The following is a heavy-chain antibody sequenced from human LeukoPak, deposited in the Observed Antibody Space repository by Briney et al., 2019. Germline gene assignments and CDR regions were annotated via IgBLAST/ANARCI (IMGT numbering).Heavy chain of an antibody. D-gene: IGHD3-22*01. J-gene: IGHJ4*02. CDR2: ISYDGSNK. Sequence: GRSLRLSCAASGFTFSSYAMHWVRQAPGKGLEWVAVISYDGSNKYYADSVKGRFTISRDNSKNTLYLQMNSLRAEDTAVYYCAGDGAYYYDSRVFDYWGQGTLVTVSS. CDR1: GFTFSSYA. CDR3: AGDGAYYYDSRVFDY. V-gene: IGHV3-30*04.